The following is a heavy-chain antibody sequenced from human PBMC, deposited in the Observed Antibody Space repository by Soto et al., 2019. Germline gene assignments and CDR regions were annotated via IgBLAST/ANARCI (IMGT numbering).Heavy chain of an antibody. CDR1: GYSFTSYW. D-gene: IGHD5-18*01. V-gene: IGHV5-10-1*01. J-gene: IGHJ4*02. CDR2: IDPSDSYA. CDR3: TTVDTAIGIDY. Sequence: GESLKISCKGSGYSFTSYWISWVRQMPGKGLEWMGRIDPSDSYANYSPSFQGHVTISADKSISTAYLQWSSLKASDTAMYYCTTVDTAIGIDYWGQGTLVTVSS.